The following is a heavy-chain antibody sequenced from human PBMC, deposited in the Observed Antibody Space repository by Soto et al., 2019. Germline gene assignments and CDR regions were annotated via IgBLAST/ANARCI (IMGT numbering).Heavy chain of an antibody. V-gene: IGHV3-21*01. J-gene: IGHJ6*02. CDR3: VREYVYSYXLRYYYGVDV. CDR2: ISSSSSFI. CDR1: GFTFSNYA. Sequence: EVQLVESGGGLVKPGGSLRLSCAASGFTFSNYAMNWVRQAPGKGLEWVSSISSSSSFISYADSVKGRFTISRDNAKNSLYLQMNSLRAEDTAVYYCVREYVYSYXLRYYYGVDVWGQGTTLTVSS. D-gene: IGHD5-18*01.